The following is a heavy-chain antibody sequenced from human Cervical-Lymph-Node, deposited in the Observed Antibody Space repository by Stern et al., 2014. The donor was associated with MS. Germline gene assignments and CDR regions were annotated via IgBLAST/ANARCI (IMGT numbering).Heavy chain of an antibody. CDR2: IIPIFGTA. Sequence: QVQLVQSGAEVKKPGSSVKVSCKASGGTFSSYAISWVRQAPGQGLEWMGGIIPIFGTANYAQKLQGRVMITADESTSTAYMELSSLRSEDTAVYYCARDGGAARSYYYGMDVWGQGTTVTVSS. J-gene: IGHJ6*02. V-gene: IGHV1-69*01. D-gene: IGHD6-6*01. CDR3: ARDGGAARSYYYGMDV. CDR1: GGTFSSYA.